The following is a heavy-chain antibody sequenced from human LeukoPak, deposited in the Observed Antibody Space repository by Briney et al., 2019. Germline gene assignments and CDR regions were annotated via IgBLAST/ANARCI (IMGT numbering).Heavy chain of an antibody. D-gene: IGHD3-22*01. J-gene: IGHJ3*02. Sequence: SETLSLTCTVSGGSISSYYWSWIRQPAGKGLEWIGRIYTSGSTNYNPSLKSRVTMSVDTSNNQFSLKLSSVTAADTAVYYCARVRPVDYYDSSGYRDAFDIWGQGTMVTVSS. CDR1: GGSISSYY. CDR3: ARVRPVDYYDSSGYRDAFDI. V-gene: IGHV4-4*07. CDR2: IYTSGST.